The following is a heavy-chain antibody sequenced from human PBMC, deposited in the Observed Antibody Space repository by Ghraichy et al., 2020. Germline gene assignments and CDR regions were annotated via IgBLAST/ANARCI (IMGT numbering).Heavy chain of an antibody. CDR1: GFTFSNYA. D-gene: IGHD6-19*01. J-gene: IGHJ4*02. CDR3: AKDRRGYSSGWYFDY. CDR2: ISGGGST. Sequence: GESLNISCAASGFTFSNYAMSWVRQAPGKGLEWVSGISGGGSTYYADSVKGRFTISRDNSKNTLYLQMKSLRAEDTAVYYCAKDRRGYSSGWYFDYWGQGTLVTVSS. V-gene: IGHV3-23*01.